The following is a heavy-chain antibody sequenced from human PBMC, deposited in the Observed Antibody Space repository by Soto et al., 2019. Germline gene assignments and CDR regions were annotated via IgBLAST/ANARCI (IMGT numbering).Heavy chain of an antibody. CDR1: GGTFSSYA. Sequence: QVQLVQSGAEVKKPGSSVKVSCKASGGTFSSYAISWVRQAPGQGLEWMGGLIPIFGTANYAQKFQGRVTITADESTSTAYIELSSLRSEDTAVYYCARSLEVAANYYYYGMDVWGQGTTVTVSS. V-gene: IGHV1-69*01. J-gene: IGHJ6*02. CDR3: ARSLEVAANYYYYGMDV. CDR2: LIPIFGTA. D-gene: IGHD2-15*01.